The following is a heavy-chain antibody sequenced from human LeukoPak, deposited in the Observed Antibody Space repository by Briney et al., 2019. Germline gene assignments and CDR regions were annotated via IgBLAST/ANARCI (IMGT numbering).Heavy chain of an antibody. CDR2: ISYDASNK. J-gene: IGHJ5*01. V-gene: IGHV3-30*04. Sequence: GGSLRLSCAASGLTFSTYAMNWVHQAPGKGLEWVALISYDASNKYYADSVKGRFTISRDNSKSTVYLQMNSLRAEDTAVYYCARAPRWLQLWFDYWGQGTLVTVSS. CDR1: GLTFSTYA. D-gene: IGHD5-24*01. CDR3: ARAPRWLQLWFDY.